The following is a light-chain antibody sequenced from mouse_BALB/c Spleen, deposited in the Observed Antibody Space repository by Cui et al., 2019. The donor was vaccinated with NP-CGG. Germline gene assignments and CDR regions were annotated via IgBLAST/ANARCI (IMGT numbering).Light chain of an antibody. J-gene: IGLJ1*01. CDR3: ALWYSNHWV. CDR2: GTN. V-gene: IGLV1*01. CDR1: TGDVTTSNY. Sequence: QAVFTQVSSLTTSPGETVTLTCRSSTGDVTTSNYANWAQEKPDHLFTGLIVGTNNRAPGVPARFSGSLIGDKAALTITGAQTEDEAIYFCALWYSNHWVFGGGTKLTVL.